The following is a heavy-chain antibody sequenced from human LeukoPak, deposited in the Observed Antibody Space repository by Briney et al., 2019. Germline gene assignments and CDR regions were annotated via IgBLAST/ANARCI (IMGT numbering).Heavy chain of an antibody. D-gene: IGHD3-10*01. Sequence: SETLSLTCTVSGGSISSSSYYWGWIRQPPGKGLEWIGSIYYSGSTYYNPSLKSRVTISVDTSKNQFSLKLSSVTAADTAVYYCARRNYGSGSYYHDYWGQGTLVTVSS. V-gene: IGHV4-39*01. J-gene: IGHJ4*02. CDR1: GGSISSSSYY. CDR3: ARRNYGSGSYYHDY. CDR2: IYYSGST.